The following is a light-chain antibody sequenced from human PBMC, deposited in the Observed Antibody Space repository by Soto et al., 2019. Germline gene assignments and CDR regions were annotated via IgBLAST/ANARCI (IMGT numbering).Light chain of an antibody. CDR1: QTVSSTY. CDR2: AAS. V-gene: IGKV3-20*01. CDR3: QQYDAAHIT. Sequence: EIVLTQSPGTLSLSPGERATLSCRASQTVSSTYLAWYHQKPGQTPRLLIYAASSRATGIPDRFSGSGSGTYFTLTISRLEPEDFAVYFCQQYDAAHITFGQGTRLEIK. J-gene: IGKJ5*01.